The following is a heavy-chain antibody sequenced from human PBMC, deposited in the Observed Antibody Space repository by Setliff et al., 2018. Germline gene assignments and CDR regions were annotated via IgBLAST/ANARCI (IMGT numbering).Heavy chain of an antibody. V-gene: IGHV4-61*09. CDR3: ARLAGSGGGFYYYYSYMDV. J-gene: IGHJ6*03. D-gene: IGHD3-16*01. CDR1: GDSISSGTYY. Sequence: SETLSLTCTVSGDSISSGTYYWSYWTWIRQPAGKGLEWIGHIYTGGSTNYNPSLKSRVTMSVDTSKNQFSLKLGSVTAADTAVYYCARLAGSGGGFYYYYSYMDVWDKGTTVTVSS. CDR2: IYTGGST.